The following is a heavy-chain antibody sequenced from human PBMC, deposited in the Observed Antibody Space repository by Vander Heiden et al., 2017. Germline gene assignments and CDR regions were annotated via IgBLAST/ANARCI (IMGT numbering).Heavy chain of an antibody. CDR2: ITGSGNDA. J-gene: IGHJ5*01. CDR1: GFNFRYYA. V-gene: IGHV3-23*04. D-gene: IGHD3-10*01. Sequence: VQLVESGGGLVQPGGSLRVSCEASGFNFRYYAMTWVRQAPGKGLEWVSTITGSGNDADYAGSVKGRFIISRDNSKNTLYLQMNSLRAGDTALYYCAKEGLWYGGNWFDPWGQGTLVIASS. CDR3: AKEGLWYGGNWFDP.